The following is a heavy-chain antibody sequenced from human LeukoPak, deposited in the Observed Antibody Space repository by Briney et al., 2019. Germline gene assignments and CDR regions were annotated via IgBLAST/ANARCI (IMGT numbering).Heavy chain of an antibody. Sequence: SETLSLTCAVYGGSFSGYYWSWIRQPAGKVLEWIGEINHSGSTNYNPSLKSRVTISADTSKNQFSLELRSVTAADTAVYYCARAYYSTSWFPHWGQGALVTVSS. J-gene: IGHJ5*02. CDR1: GGSFSGYY. CDR3: ARAYYSTSWFPH. D-gene: IGHD3-10*01. CDR2: INHSGST. V-gene: IGHV4-34*01.